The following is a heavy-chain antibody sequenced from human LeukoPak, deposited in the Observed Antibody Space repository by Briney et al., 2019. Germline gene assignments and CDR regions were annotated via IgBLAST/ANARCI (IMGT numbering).Heavy chain of an antibody. CDR2: VYHSGET. V-gene: IGHV4-30-2*01. CDR3: ARVAPGELEAAEDY. J-gene: IGHJ4*02. Sequence: PSQTLSLTCTVSGGSVSSGDYYWSWIRQPPGKGLEWIGSVYHSGETYYNPSLNSRVTISVDRSKNQLSLKLNSVTAADTAVYFCARVAPGELEAAEDYWGQGTLVTVSS. D-gene: IGHD6-13*01. CDR1: GGSVSSGDYY.